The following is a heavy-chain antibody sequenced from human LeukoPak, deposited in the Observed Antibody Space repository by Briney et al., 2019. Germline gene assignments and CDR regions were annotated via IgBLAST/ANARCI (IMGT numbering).Heavy chain of an antibody. V-gene: IGHV4-34*01. D-gene: IGHD6-6*01. CDR3: ARAPGYSSSSGGLDP. J-gene: IGHJ5*02. CDR2: INHSGST. CDR1: GGSFSGYY. Sequence: SETLSLTCAVYGGSFSGYYWSWIRQPPGKGLEWIGEINHSGSTNYNPSLKSRVTISVDTSKNQFSLKLSSVTAADAAVYYCARAPGYSSSSGGLDPWGQGTLVTVSS.